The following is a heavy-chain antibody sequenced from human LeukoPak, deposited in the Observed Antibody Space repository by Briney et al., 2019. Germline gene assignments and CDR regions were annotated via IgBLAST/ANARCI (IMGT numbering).Heavy chain of an antibody. V-gene: IGHV3-30*18. CDR3: AKGAWDLLLNYFDS. D-gene: IGHD1-26*01. CDR1: GFTFSSYG. J-gene: IGHJ4*02. Sequence: GRSLRLSCAASGFTFSSYGMHRVRQAPGKGLEWVSLMTYDGSEKYYADSVKGRFTISRDNSKNTLFLQMNSLRAEDTAVYYCAKGAWDLLLNYFDSWGQGTLVTVSS. CDR2: MTYDGSEK.